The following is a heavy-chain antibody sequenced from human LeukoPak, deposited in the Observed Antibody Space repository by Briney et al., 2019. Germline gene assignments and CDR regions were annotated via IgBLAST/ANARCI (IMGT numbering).Heavy chain of an antibody. D-gene: IGHD3-10*01. CDR2: IKQDGNEK. J-gene: IGHJ6*03. CDR3: ARVLWFGERHMDV. V-gene: IGHV3-7*01. Sequence: PWGSLRLSGAASGFTFSSYAMSWVRQGPGKGLEWVANIKQDGNEKYYVDSVKGRFTISRDNAKNSLYLQINSLRAEDTAVYYCARVLWFGERHMDVWGKGTTVTISS. CDR1: GFTFSSYA.